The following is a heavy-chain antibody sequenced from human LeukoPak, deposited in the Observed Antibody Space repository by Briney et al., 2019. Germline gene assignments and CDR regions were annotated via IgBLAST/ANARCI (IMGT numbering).Heavy chain of an antibody. Sequence: PGGSLRLSCAASGFTFSSYSMNWVRQAPGKGLEWVSSISSSSYIYYADSVKGRFTISRDNAKNSLYLQMNSLRAEDTAVYYCARGGAAAGTQEFDYWGQGTLVTVSS. J-gene: IGHJ4*02. CDR3: ARGGAAAGTQEFDY. V-gene: IGHV3-21*01. CDR2: ISSSSYI. D-gene: IGHD6-13*01. CDR1: GFTFSSYS.